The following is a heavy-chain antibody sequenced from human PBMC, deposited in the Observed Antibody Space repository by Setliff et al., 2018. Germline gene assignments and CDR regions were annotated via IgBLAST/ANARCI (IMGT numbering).Heavy chain of an antibody. Sequence: ASVKVSCKASGFSFTSFGFSWVRRAPGQGLEWMGSISGYTGETNYAQKFQDRLTVTADTSSKTTYMELRSLTSDDTAVYFCTRSRGPRVVLAADFDFWGQGTLVTVSS. D-gene: IGHD3-16*01. CDR1: GFSFTSFG. V-gene: IGHV1-18*01. CDR2: ISGYTGET. J-gene: IGHJ4*02. CDR3: TRSRGPRVVLAADFDF.